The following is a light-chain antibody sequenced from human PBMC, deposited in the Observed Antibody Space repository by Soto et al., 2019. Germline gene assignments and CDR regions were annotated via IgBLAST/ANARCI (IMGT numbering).Light chain of an antibody. Sequence: EIVLTQSPATLSLSPGEIATLSCRASQSVSSYLAWYQQKPGQGPRLLIYDASNRATGIPARFSGSGSGTVFTLTISSLEPEDFAVYYCQQRSNLPPYTFGQGTKLDIK. CDR3: QQRSNLPPYT. V-gene: IGKV3-11*01. CDR2: DAS. CDR1: QSVSSY. J-gene: IGKJ2*01.